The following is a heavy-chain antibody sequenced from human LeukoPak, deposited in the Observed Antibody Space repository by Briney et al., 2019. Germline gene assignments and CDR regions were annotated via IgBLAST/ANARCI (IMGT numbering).Heavy chain of an antibody. CDR3: ARAYDILTGPPNAGY. D-gene: IGHD3-9*01. J-gene: IGHJ4*02. CDR1: GFTVSSNY. Sequence: GGSLRLSCAASGFTVSSNYMSWVRQAPGKGLEWVSVIYSGGSTYYADSVKGRFTISRDNSKNTLYLQMNSLRAEDTAVYYCARAYDILTGPPNAGYWGQGTLVTVSS. CDR2: IYSGGST. V-gene: IGHV3-66*01.